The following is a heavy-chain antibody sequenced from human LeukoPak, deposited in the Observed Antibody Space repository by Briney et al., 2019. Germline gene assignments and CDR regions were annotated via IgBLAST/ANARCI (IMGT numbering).Heavy chain of an antibody. CDR1: GGTFSSYA. Sequence: SVKVSCKASGGTFSSYAIRWVRQATGQGLEWMGGIIPILGTANYAQKFQCRVTITADESTSTAYMERSSLRSEDRAVYYCARVSDYGPLDYWGQGTLFTVSS. D-gene: IGHD4-17*01. CDR2: IIPILGTA. V-gene: IGHV1-69*13. J-gene: IGHJ4*02. CDR3: ARVSDYGPLDY.